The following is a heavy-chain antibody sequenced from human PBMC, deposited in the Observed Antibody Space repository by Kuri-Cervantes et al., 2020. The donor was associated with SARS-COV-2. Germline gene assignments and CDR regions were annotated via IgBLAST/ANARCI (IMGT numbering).Heavy chain of an antibody. D-gene: IGHD3-22*01. CDR2: INPNSGGT. V-gene: IGHV1-2*02. CDR3: ARVPYYYDSSGYYYEELDY. CDR1: GYTFTGYY. Sequence: ASVKVSCKASGYTFTGYYMHWVRQAPRQGLEWMGWINPNSGGTNYAQKFQGRVTMTRDTSISTAYMELSRLRSDDTAVYYCARVPYYYDSSGYYYEELDYWGQGTLVTVSS. J-gene: IGHJ4*02.